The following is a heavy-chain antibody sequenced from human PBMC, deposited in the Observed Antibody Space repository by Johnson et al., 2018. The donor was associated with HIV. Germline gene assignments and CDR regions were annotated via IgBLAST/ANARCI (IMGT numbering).Heavy chain of an antibody. J-gene: IGHJ3*01. V-gene: IGHV3-7*02. CDR1: GFTFSNYA. CDR3: AKSALERATPLAEVDAFDV. D-gene: IGHD5-24*01. CDR2: IKQDGSEK. Sequence: MMLVDSGGDLVQPGGSLRLSCAASGFTFSNYAMHWVRQAPGKGLEWVANIKQDGSEKYYVDSVKGRFTISRDSAKNSLYLQMNSLRAEDTALYYCAKSALERATPLAEVDAFDVWGQGTMVTVSS.